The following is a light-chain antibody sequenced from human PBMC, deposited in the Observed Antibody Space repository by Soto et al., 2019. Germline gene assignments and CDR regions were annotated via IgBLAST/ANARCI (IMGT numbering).Light chain of an antibody. V-gene: IGKV3-20*01. J-gene: IGKJ4*01. CDR3: QQYGSSPT. CDR1: QSVSSSY. Sequence: EIVWTQSPGTLSLSPGERATLSCRASQSVSSSYLAWYQQKPGQAPRLLIYGASSRATGIPDRFSGSGSGTGFTLTISRLEPEDFAVYYCQQYGSSPTFGGGTKVEIK. CDR2: GAS.